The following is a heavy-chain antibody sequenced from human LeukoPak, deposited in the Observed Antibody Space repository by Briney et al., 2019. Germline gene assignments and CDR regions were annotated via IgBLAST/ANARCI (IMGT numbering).Heavy chain of an antibody. CDR1: GYTFTSYY. CDR2: INPSGGST. V-gene: IGHV1-46*01. J-gene: IGHJ3*02. D-gene: IGHD3-9*01. Sequence: ASVKVSCKASGYTFTSYYMHWVRQAPGQGLGWMGIINPSGGSTSYAQKFQGRVTMTRDTSTSTVYMELSSLRSEDTAVYYCAREYYDILTGSRQANAFDIWGQGTMVTVSS. CDR3: AREYYDILTGSRQANAFDI.